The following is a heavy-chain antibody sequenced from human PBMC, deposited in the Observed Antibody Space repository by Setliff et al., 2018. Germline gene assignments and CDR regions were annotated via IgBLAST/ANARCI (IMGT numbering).Heavy chain of an antibody. CDR3: ARVSQLVVLSLYYYYGMDV. Sequence: SETLSLTCTLSGGSISSSGYYWGWIRQPPGKGLEWIGSIYYSGSTYYNPSLKSRVTISVDTSKNQFSLKLSSVTAADTAVYYCARVSQLVVLSLYYYYGMDVWGQGTTVTVSS. V-gene: IGHV4-39*07. CDR2: IYYSGST. CDR1: GGSISSSGYY. D-gene: IGHD6-6*01. J-gene: IGHJ6*02.